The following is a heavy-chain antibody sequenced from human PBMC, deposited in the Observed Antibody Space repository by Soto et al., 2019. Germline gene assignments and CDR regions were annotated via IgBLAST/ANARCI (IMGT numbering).Heavy chain of an antibody. Sequence: GGSLRLSCAASGFTFSSYSMNWVRQAPGKGLEWVSSISSSSSYIYYADSVKGRFTISRDNAKNSLYLQMNSLRAEDTAVYHCARDGSSSSVSRIDYWGQGTLVTVSS. D-gene: IGHD6-6*01. CDR3: ARDGSSSSVSRIDY. J-gene: IGHJ4*02. CDR2: ISSSSSYI. V-gene: IGHV3-21*01. CDR1: GFTFSSYS.